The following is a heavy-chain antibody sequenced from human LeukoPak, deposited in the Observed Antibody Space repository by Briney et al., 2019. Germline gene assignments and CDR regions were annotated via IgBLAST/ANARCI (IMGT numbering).Heavy chain of an antibody. Sequence: SETLSLTCTVSLDSTTSNFWSWVRQPPGKGLEWIGEIHRSGSTDYNPSLQSRVTISIDRSKNQIALELSSVTAADTAVYYCAREIVGGFNPGAYWGQGTLVTVSS. J-gene: IGHJ4*02. CDR1: LDSTTSNF. CDR3: AREIVGGFNPGAY. D-gene: IGHD1-14*01. CDR2: IHRSGST. V-gene: IGHV4-4*02.